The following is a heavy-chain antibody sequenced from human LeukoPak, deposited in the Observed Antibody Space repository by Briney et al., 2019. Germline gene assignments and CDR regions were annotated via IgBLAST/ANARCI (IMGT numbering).Heavy chain of an antibody. CDR1: GGSISSGGYY. D-gene: IGHD2-15*01. CDR3: ARLGWWDS. V-gene: IGHV4-31*03. J-gene: IGHJ4*02. CDR2: IDYTGNT. Sequence: SETLSLTRTVSGGSISSGGYYWRCIRQHPGKGLEWLGYIDYTGNTDYNPSLKSRATISVDTSKNQYLLKLSSVTAADTAVYYCARLGWWDSWGQGPLVTVSS.